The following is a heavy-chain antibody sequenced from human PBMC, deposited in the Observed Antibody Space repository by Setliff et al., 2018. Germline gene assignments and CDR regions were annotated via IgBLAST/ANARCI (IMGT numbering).Heavy chain of an antibody. Sequence: PSETLSLICAVSGVSVNSLTWWSWVRQSQGKGLEWIGHIYHDGNTKSYPSVHFNQSLKSRITMSVDKSKNHFSLELTSVTAADTAVYYCARGGGGYHAASWGQGILVTVSS. V-gene: IGHV4-4*02. CDR1: GVSVNSLTW. D-gene: IGHD2-2*01. CDR3: ARGGGGYHAAS. CDR2: IYHDGNT. J-gene: IGHJ5*02.